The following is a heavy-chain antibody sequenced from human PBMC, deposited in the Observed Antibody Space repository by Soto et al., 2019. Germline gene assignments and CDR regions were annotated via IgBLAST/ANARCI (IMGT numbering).Heavy chain of an antibody. D-gene: IGHD1-1*01. CDR3: ARGAQLERRDYYYYGMDV. J-gene: IGHJ6*02. V-gene: IGHV1-18*01. Sequence: ASVKVSCKASGYTFTSYGISWARQAPGQGLEWMGWISAYNGNTNYAQKLQGRVTMTTDTSTSTAYMELRSLRSDDTAVYYCARGAQLERRDYYYYGMDVWGQGTTVTVSS. CDR2: ISAYNGNT. CDR1: GYTFTSYG.